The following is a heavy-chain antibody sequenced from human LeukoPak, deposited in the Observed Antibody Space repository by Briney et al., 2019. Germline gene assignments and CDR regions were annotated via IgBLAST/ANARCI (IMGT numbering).Heavy chain of an antibody. CDR2: VSDSGSP. Sequence: SETLSLTCTVSGGPISGYFWSWIRQSPGEGLEWIGSVSDSGSPKYASSLKSRVSISVDTSKYQFSLKLPSVTAADTAVYYCARLLRGDTGGYFDYWGQGALVTVSS. J-gene: IGHJ4*02. CDR1: GGPISGYF. CDR3: ARLLRGDTGGYFDY. D-gene: IGHD2-21*02. V-gene: IGHV4-59*08.